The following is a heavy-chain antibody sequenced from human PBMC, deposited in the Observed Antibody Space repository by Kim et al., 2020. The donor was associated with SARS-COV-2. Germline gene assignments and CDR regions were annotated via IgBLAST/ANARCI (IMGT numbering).Heavy chain of an antibody. CDR2: T. Sequence: TNHNPSLKSRVIISVDTSKNQFSLKLSSVTAADTAVYYCARGAYYYDLDFWGQGTLVTVSS. V-gene: IGHV4-59*09. D-gene: IGHD3-22*01. J-gene: IGHJ4*02. CDR3: ARGAYYYDLDF.